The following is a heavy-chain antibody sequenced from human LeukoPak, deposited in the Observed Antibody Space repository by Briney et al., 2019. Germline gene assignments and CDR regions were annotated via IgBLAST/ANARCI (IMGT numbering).Heavy chain of an antibody. J-gene: IGHJ4*02. Sequence: GGSLRLSCAASGFTFRNYAMHWVRQAPGKGLEWVAVIWYDGSDKYYADSVKGRFTTSGDKSKNTLYLQMDSLRAEDTALYYCTRGFGNGDYLSGFWGQGTLVTVSS. CDR3: TRGFGNGDYLSGF. CDR2: IWYDGSDK. D-gene: IGHD4-17*01. CDR1: GFTFRNYA. V-gene: IGHV3-33*01.